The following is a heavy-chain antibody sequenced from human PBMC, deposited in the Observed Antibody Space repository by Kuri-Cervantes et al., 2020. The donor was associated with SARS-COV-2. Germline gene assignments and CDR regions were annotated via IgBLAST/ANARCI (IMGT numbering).Heavy chain of an antibody. J-gene: IGHJ4*02. CDR3: ARAEIVATIDY. Sequence: SLKISCAASGFTFDDYAMHWVRQAPGKGLEWVSGISWNSGSIGYADSVKGRFTISRDNAKNSLYLQMNSLRAEDTAVYYCARAEIVATIDYWGQGTLVTVSS. D-gene: IGHD5-12*01. CDR2: ISWNSGSI. CDR1: GFTFDDYA. V-gene: IGHV3-9*01.